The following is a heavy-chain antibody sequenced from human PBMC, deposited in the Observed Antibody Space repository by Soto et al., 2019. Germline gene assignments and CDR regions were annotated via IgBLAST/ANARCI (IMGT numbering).Heavy chain of an antibody. CDR3: ARDRPDFDWLLGRYYYYGMDV. D-gene: IGHD3-9*01. Sequence: GGSLRLSCAASGFTVSSNYMSWVRQAPGKGLEWVSVIYSGGSTYYADSVKGRFTISRDNSRNTLYLQMNSLRAEDTAVYYCARDRPDFDWLLGRYYYYGMDVWGQGTTVTVSS. V-gene: IGHV3-66*01. J-gene: IGHJ6*02. CDR2: IYSGGST. CDR1: GFTVSSNY.